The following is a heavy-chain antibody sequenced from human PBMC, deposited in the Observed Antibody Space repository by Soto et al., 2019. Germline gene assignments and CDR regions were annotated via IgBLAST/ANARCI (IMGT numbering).Heavy chain of an antibody. CDR1: GGSISSYY. CDR2: IYYSGST. Sequence: SETLSLTCTVSGGSISSYYWSWIRQPPGKGLEWIGYIYYSGSTNYNPSLKSRVTISVDTSKNQFSLKLSSVTAADTAVYYCARHAPAAMDYYYYGMDVWGQGTTVTVSS. D-gene: IGHD5-18*01. CDR3: ARHAPAAMDYYYYGMDV. V-gene: IGHV4-59*08. J-gene: IGHJ6*02.